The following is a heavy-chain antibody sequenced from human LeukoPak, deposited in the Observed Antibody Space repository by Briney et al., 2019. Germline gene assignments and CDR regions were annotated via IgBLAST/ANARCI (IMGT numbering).Heavy chain of an antibody. CDR1: GYTFSDFY. CDR3: ATATVTHTRDP. Sequence: GASVKVSCQTSGYTFSDFYLNWVRQPPAQGLEWMGWINPYSGALISAQSLQGRLTMTWDTSTGTAYMELTRVTSDDTAVYYCATATVTHTRDPWGQGTLVTVSS. V-gene: IGHV1-2*02. CDR2: INPYSGAL. D-gene: IGHD1-1*01. J-gene: IGHJ5*02.